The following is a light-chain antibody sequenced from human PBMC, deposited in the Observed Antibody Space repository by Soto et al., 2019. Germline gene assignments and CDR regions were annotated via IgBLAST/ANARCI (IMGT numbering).Light chain of an antibody. CDR1: QAIDSW. V-gene: IGKV1-12*01. Sequence: DIQMIQSPSSVSASVGDRVTITCRASQAIDSWLAWYQQKPGEAPKLLIFTGSLLHSGVPPRFSGSGSGTDFTLTISSLQPEEFATYYCQQSYSTLALTFGGGTKVEIK. CDR3: QQSYSTLALT. J-gene: IGKJ4*01. CDR2: TGS.